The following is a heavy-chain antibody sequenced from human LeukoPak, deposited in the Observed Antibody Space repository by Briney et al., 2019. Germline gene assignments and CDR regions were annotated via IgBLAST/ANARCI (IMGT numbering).Heavy chain of an antibody. D-gene: IGHD3-10*01. CDR3: ARLDNDGFFDY. CDR2: IKQDGSEI. Sequence: GGSLRLSRAASGFTFSDYYMSWIRQAPGKGLEWVANIKQDGSEIYYVDSVKGRFTISRDNAKNSLYLQMNSLRAEDTALYYCARLDNDGFFDYWGQGTLVTVSS. V-gene: IGHV3-7*01. CDR1: GFTFSDYY. J-gene: IGHJ4*02.